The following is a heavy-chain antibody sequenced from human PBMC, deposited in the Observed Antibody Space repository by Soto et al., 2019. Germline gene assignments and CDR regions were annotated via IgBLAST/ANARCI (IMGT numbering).Heavy chain of an antibody. J-gene: IGHJ4*02. V-gene: IGHV1-18*01. CDR1: GYTFTSYG. CDR2: ISAYNGNT. CDR3: ARDSRYCISTSCHRPAPDY. D-gene: IGHD2-2*01. Sequence: ASVKVSCKASGYTFTSYGISWVRQAPGQGLEWMGWISAYNGNTNYAQKLQGRVTMTTDTSTSTAYMELRSLRSDDTAVYYCARDSRYCISTSCHRPAPDYWGQGTLVTVSS.